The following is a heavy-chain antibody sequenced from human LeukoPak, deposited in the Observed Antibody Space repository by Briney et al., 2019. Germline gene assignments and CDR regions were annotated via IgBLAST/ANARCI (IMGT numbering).Heavy chain of an antibody. V-gene: IGHV3-23*01. Sequence: GGSLRLSCAASGFTFSSYAMSWVRQAPGKGLEWVSAISGSGGSTYYADSVKGRFTISRDNSKNTLYLQMNSLRAEDTAVYYCAKGDSSGWYLLSYFDYLGPGNPGHRLL. J-gene: IGHJ4*02. CDR1: GFTFSSYA. D-gene: IGHD6-19*01. CDR3: AKGDSSGWYLLSYFDY. CDR2: ISGSGGST.